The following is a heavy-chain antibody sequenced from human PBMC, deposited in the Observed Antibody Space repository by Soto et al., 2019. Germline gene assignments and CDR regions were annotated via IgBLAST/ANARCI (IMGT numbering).Heavy chain of an antibody. CDR2: ISAGVGNT. V-gene: IGHV3-23*01. J-gene: IGHJ5*02. Sequence: EVQLLESGGGLVQPGGSLRLSCAVSGFRFSTYAMSWVRQAPGKVLEWVSGISAGVGNTYYADSVRGRFTISRDNSKDTLYLQITSLRAEDTAFYYCAKHAEYQLVSWFDPWGQGTLVTVSS. CDR1: GFRFSTYA. D-gene: IGHD2-2*01. CDR3: AKHAEYQLVSWFDP.